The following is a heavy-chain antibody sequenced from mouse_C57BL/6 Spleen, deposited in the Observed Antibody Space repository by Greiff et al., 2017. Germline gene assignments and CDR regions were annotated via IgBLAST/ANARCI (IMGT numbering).Heavy chain of an antibody. CDR1: GFTFSSYA. CDR2: ISSGGDYI. V-gene: IGHV5-9-1*02. Sequence: VKLVESGEGLVKPGGSLKLSCAASGFTFSSYAMSWVRQTPETRLEWVAYISSGGDYIYYADTVKGRFTISRDKARNTLYLQMSSLKSEDTAMYYCTRGIYYDYGGAWFAYWGQGTVVTVSA. J-gene: IGHJ3*01. D-gene: IGHD2-4*01. CDR3: TRGIYYDYGGAWFAY.